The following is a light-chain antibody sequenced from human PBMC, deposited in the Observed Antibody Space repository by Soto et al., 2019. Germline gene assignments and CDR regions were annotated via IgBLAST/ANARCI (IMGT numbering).Light chain of an antibody. Sequence: QSVLTQPPSVSAAPGQKVTISCSGSSSNIGNNYVSWYQHLPGTAPKLLIYDHNERPSGIPDRFSGSKSGTSATLGITGLQTGDEADYYCGTWDTSLSAVVFGGGTKLTVL. CDR2: DHN. V-gene: IGLV1-51*01. CDR3: GTWDTSLSAVV. J-gene: IGLJ2*01. CDR1: SSNIGNNY.